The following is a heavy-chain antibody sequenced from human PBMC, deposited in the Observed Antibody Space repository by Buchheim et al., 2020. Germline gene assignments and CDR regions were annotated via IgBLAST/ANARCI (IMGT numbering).Heavy chain of an antibody. CDR1: GFTFSDLW. Sequence: VQLVESGGGLVQPGGSLRLSCAASGFTFSDLWMHWVRQTPVKVLMWVSRINRDGSSTIYGASVNVRFTVSRDNAKNTLYLQRNSLRAEDTGVYYGAREHLLKGGTLDYWGQGT. V-gene: IGHV3-74*01. CDR3: AREHLLKGGTLDY. CDR2: INRDGSST. J-gene: IGHJ4*02. D-gene: IGHD1-26*01.